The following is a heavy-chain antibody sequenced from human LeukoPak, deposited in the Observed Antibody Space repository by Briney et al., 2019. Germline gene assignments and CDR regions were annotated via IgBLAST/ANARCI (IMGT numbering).Heavy chain of an antibody. D-gene: IGHD2-8*01. CDR1: GYTFTGYY. V-gene: IGHV1-2*02. J-gene: IGHJ3*02. CDR2: INPNSGGT. CDR3: ARAYCTNGVCYDDAFDI. Sequence: ASVKVSCKASGYTFTGYYMHWVRQAPGQGLEWMGWINPNSGGTNYAQKFQGRVTMTRDTSISTAYMELSRLRSDDTAVYYCARAYCTNGVCYDDAFDIWGQGTMVTVSS.